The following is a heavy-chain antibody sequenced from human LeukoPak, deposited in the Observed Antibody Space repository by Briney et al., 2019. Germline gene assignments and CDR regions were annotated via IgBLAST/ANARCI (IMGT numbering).Heavy chain of an antibody. D-gene: IGHD3-10*01. Sequence: ASVKVSCKASGYTFTGYYMHWVRQAPGQGLEWMGWINPNSGGTNYAQKFQGRVTMTRDTSISTAYMERSRLRSDDTAVYYCARRMMVRGVGYYGMDVWGQGTTVTVSS. CDR1: GYTFTGYY. V-gene: IGHV1-2*02. J-gene: IGHJ6*02. CDR3: ARRMMVRGVGYYGMDV. CDR2: INPNSGGT.